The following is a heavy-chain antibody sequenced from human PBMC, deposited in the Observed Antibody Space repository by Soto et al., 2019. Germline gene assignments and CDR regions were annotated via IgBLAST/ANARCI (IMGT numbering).Heavy chain of an antibody. CDR3: VRVADDDYMNWWYFDY. CDR2: VSAYNGNT. J-gene: IGHJ4*02. CDR1: GYTFTRNG. D-gene: IGHD4-17*01. Sequence: QVQLVQSGAEVKKPGASVRVSCKASGYTFTRNGISWVRQAPGQGLEWMGWVSAYNGNTKYAPKLQGRVTMTTDTSTTTAYMELRSLRSDDTAVDYCVRVADDDYMNWWYFDYWGQGTLVTVSS. V-gene: IGHV1-18*01.